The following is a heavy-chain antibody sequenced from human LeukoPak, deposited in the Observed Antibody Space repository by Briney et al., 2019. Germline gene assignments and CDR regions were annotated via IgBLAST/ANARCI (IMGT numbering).Heavy chain of an antibody. D-gene: IGHD2-21*02. Sequence: RGESLKISCKGSGYSFTSYRIGWVRQMPGKGLEWMGIIYPGDSDTRYSPSFQGQVTISADKSISTAYLQWSSLKASDTAMYYCARRRYCGGDCYDRAFDIWGQGTMVTVSS. J-gene: IGHJ3*02. CDR3: ARRRYCGGDCYDRAFDI. CDR2: IYPGDSDT. V-gene: IGHV5-51*01. CDR1: GYSFTSYR.